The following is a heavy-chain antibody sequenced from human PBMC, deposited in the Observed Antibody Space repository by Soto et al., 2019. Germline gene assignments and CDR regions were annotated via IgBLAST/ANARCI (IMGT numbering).Heavy chain of an antibody. J-gene: IGHJ4*02. D-gene: IGHD5-18*01. V-gene: IGHV4-39*01. CDR1: GSAIRNSSYY. CDR2: IYYSGST. Sequence: SDTLSYTFSYSGSAIRNSSYYRWWTQHPPGKGLEWIGSIYYSGSTYYNPSLKSRVTISVDTSKNQFSLKLSSVTAADTAVYYCARRAPRGYSYGYFDYWGQGTLVT. CDR3: ARRAPRGYSYGYFDY.